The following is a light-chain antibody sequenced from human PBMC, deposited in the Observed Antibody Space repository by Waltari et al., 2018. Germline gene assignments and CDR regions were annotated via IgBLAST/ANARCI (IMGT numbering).Light chain of an antibody. J-gene: IGKJ5*01. V-gene: IGKV4-1*01. CDR3: QQCYVNPIT. CDR2: WAS. Sequence: DIVMTQSPDSLAVSLGERATINCKSSQNPLYTSNKNYLSWYQQKPGQPPKLLIYWASARQSGVPDRFSGSGSGTDFTLTISSVQAEDVAVYYCQQCYVNPITFGQGTRLEIK. CDR1: QNPLYTSNKNY.